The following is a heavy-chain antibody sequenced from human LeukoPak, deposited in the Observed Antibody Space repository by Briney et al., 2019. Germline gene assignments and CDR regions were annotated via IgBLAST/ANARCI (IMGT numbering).Heavy chain of an antibody. CDR3: AKFRLGYCSSSTCLVFDY. Sequence: PGGSLRLSCAASAFTFSNYAMSWVRQAPGKGLEWVSAISGGGASTYYADSVKGRFTISRDNSKNTLYLQMNSLRAEDTGVYYCAKFRLGYCSSSTCLVFDYWGQGTLVTVSS. CDR2: ISGGGAST. J-gene: IGHJ4*02. CDR1: AFTFSNYA. D-gene: IGHD2-2*01. V-gene: IGHV3-23*01.